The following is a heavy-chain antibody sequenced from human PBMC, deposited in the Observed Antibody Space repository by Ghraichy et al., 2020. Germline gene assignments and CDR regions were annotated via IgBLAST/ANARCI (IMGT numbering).Heavy chain of an antibody. D-gene: IGHD4-23*01. CDR1: GGSISSYY. J-gene: IGHJ4*02. Sequence: SETLSLTCTVSGGSISSYYWSWIRQPPGKGLEWIGYIYYSGSTNYNPSLKSRVTISVDTSKNQFSLKLSSVTAADTAVYYCAREGTGGNSAYYFDYWGQGTLVTVSS. V-gene: IGHV4-59*01. CDR3: AREGTGGNSAYYFDY. CDR2: IYYSGST.